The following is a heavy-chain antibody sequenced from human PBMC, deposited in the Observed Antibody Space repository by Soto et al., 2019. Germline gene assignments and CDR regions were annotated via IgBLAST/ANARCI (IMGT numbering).Heavy chain of an antibody. D-gene: IGHD1-1*01. Sequence: QVQLVQSGAEVKKPGASVKVSCKASGYTFTSYDINWVRQATGQGLEWMVWMNPNSGNTGYAQKFQGRVTMTRNTSICTAYMELCSLKCEDTAVYYCARDLAPAVPHLYYYSYGMDVWGQGSTVTVSS. V-gene: IGHV1-8*01. CDR1: GYTFTSYD. J-gene: IGHJ6*02. CDR3: ARDLAPAVPHLYYYSYGMDV. CDR2: MNPNSGNT.